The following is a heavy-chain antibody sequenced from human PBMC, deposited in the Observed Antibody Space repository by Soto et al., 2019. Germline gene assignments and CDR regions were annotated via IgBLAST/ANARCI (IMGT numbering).Heavy chain of an antibody. CDR3: ARGQRFSDWFDP. Sequence: SETLSLACSVSGGTISGYYWTWIRQPAGKGLEWIGRIYSSGNTKYNPSLQSRVTMSLDTSNNQFSLRLTSVTAADTAVYYCARGQRFSDWFDPWGQGTLVTVSS. J-gene: IGHJ5*02. V-gene: IGHV4-4*07. D-gene: IGHD3-3*01. CDR1: GGTISGYY. CDR2: IYSSGNT.